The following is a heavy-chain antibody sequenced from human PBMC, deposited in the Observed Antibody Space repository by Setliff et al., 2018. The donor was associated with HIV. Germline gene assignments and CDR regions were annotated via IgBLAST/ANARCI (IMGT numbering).Heavy chain of an antibody. D-gene: IGHD1-1*01. CDR3: AQLGMVDDFDY. Sequence: SETLSLTCSVSGDSISSSSYYWSWIRQPPGKGLEWIGYIYYSGSTNYNPSLRSRVTISVDTSKNHFSLKLRSVTAADTAVYYCAQLGMVDDFDYWGQGTLVTVSS. V-gene: IGHV4-61*03. CDR1: GDSISSSSYY. CDR2: IYYSGST. J-gene: IGHJ4*02.